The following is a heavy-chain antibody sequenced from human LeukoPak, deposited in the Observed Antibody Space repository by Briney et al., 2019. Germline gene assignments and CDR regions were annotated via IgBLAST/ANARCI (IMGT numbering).Heavy chain of an antibody. D-gene: IGHD3-10*01. CDR1: GGSISSGGFY. J-gene: IGHJ4*02. Sequence: SQTLSLTCTVSGGSISSGGFYWTWIPQHPGKGLEWIGYIYYSGNTYYNPSLKSRLTISVDRSKNQFSLKLTSVTAADTAVYYCARVRMVRGVIGGDFDYWGQGTLVTVSS. V-gene: IGHV4-31*03. CDR3: ARVRMVRGVIGGDFDY. CDR2: IYYSGNT.